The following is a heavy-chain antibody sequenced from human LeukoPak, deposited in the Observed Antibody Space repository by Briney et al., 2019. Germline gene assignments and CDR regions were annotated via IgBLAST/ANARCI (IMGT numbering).Heavy chain of an antibody. V-gene: IGHV3-30*02. Sequence: GGSLRLSCAASGFTFSSYGMHWVRQAPGKGLEWVAFIRYDGSNKYYADSVKGRFTISRDNSKNTLYLQMNSLRAEDTAVYYCAKSRGQWLDWFDPWGQGTLVTVSS. CDR2: IRYDGSNK. J-gene: IGHJ5*02. CDR1: GFTFSSYG. D-gene: IGHD6-19*01. CDR3: AKSRGQWLDWFDP.